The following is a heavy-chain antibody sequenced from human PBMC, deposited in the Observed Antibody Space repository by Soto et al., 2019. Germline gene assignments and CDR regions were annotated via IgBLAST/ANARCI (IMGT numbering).Heavy chain of an antibody. CDR3: ARQAQLGSYYYYYGMDV. Sequence: TSETLSLTCTVSGGSISSSSYYWGWIRQPPGKGLEWIGSIYYSGSTYYNPSLKSRVTISVDTSKNQFSLKLSSVTAADTAVYYCARQAQLGSYYYYYGMDVWGQGTTVT. CDR2: IYYSGST. D-gene: IGHD6-6*01. V-gene: IGHV4-39*01. CDR1: GGSISSSSYY. J-gene: IGHJ6*02.